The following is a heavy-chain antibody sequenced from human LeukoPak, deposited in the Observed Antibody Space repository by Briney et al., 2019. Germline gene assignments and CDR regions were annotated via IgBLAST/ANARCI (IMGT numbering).Heavy chain of an antibody. CDR2: ISAYDGNT. Sequence: ASVKVSCKASGYTFTSYGISWVRQAPGQGLEWMGWISAYDGNTNYAQKLQGRVTMTTDTSTSTAYMELRSLRSDDTAVYYCAGEPFGELSTNPDYWGQGTLVTVSS. CDR3: AGEPFGELSTNPDY. D-gene: IGHD3-10*01. J-gene: IGHJ4*02. V-gene: IGHV1-18*04. CDR1: GYTFTSYG.